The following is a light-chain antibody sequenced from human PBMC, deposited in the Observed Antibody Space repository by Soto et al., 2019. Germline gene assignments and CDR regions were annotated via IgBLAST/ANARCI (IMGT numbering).Light chain of an antibody. Sequence: EIVLTQSPGTLSLSPGERATLSCRASQSVSSSYLAWYQQKPGQAPRLLIYGASSRATGIPDRFSGSGSGTDFTLTISRLEPEDFAVYYCQQYGSSHSNFGQGTRREIK. V-gene: IGKV3-20*01. CDR3: QQYGSSHSN. CDR1: QSVSSSY. CDR2: GAS. J-gene: IGKJ5*01.